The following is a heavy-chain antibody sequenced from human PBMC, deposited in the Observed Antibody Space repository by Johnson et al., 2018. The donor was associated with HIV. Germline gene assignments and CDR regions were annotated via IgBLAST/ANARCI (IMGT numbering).Heavy chain of an antibody. D-gene: IGHD5-24*01. CDR2: IAYDLSNE. CDR1: GFTFSDYA. CDR3: ARDQFGTITTGGDGAFDI. Sequence: QVQLVESGGGVVQPGGSLRLSCVASGFTFSDYAMHWVRQAPGKGLECVAVIAYDLSNEFYADSVKGRFTISRDNSRNALYLQMNSLRAEDTAVFYCARDQFGTITTGGDGAFDIWGQGTMVTVSS. V-gene: IGHV3-30*04. J-gene: IGHJ3*02.